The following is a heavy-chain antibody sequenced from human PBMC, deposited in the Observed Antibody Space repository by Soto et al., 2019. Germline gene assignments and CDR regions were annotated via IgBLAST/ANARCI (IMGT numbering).Heavy chain of an antibody. D-gene: IGHD3-9*01. CDR2: ISTYNGNT. Sequence: GASVKVSCKASGYIFTSYGINWVRQAPVQGLEWMGWISTYNGNTNYEQKLQGRVTMTADTSTNTAYMELRSLRSDDTAVYYCARGSHYDILTGYPSLPHAYWGQGTLVTVSS. V-gene: IGHV1-18*01. CDR3: ARGSHYDILTGYPSLPHAY. J-gene: IGHJ4*02. CDR1: GYIFTSYG.